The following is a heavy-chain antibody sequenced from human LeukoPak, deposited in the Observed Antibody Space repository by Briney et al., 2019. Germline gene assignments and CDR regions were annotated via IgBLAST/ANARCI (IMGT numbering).Heavy chain of an antibody. CDR3: ASMKSPGTYSSFDY. CDR2: IKQDGSEK. D-gene: IGHD3-10*01. CDR1: GFTFSNYW. V-gene: IGHV3-7*01. Sequence: RGSLRLSCAASGFTFSNYWMSWVRQAPGKGLEWVANIKQDGSEKYYIDSVKGRFTISRDNAKNSLYLQMNSLRVEEAAVYYCASMKSPGTYSSFDYWGQGTLVTVSS. J-gene: IGHJ4*02.